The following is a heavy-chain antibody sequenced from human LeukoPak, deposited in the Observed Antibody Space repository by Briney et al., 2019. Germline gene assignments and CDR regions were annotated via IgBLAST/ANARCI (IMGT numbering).Heavy chain of an antibody. Sequence: PSETLSLTCTVSGASIRSGPYYWGWIRQPPGKGLEWIGSMYYSGSTYYKPSLQSRVTISGDPSKNQFSVKLSSVTAADTAVYYCARQRATLAVVVTLFDSWGQGTLVTVSS. J-gene: IGHJ4*02. CDR3: ARQRATLAVVVTLFDS. CDR1: GASIRSGPYY. D-gene: IGHD3-22*01. V-gene: IGHV4-39*01. CDR2: MYYSGST.